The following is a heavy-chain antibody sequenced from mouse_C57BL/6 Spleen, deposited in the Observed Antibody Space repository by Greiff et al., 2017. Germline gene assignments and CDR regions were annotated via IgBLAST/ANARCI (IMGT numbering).Heavy chain of an antibody. CDR3: ARSSGYLAY. CDR2: IYPSDSET. CDR1: GYTFTSYW. V-gene: IGHV1-61*01. D-gene: IGHD3-2*02. Sequence: VQLQQPGAELVRPGSSVKLSCKASGYTFTSYWMDWVKQRPGQGLEWIGNIYPSDSETHYNQKFKDKATLTVDKSSSTAYMQLSSLTSEDSAVYYCARSSGYLAYWGQGTLVTVSA. J-gene: IGHJ3*01.